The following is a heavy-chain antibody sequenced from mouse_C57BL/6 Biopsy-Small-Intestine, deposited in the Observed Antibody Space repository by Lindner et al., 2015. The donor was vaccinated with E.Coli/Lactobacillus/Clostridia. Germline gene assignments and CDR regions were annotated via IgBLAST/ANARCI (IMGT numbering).Heavy chain of an antibody. Sequence: SVKVSCKASGYTFTNYDINWVRQATGQGLEWMGWMNPNSGNTGYAQKFQGRVTITRNTSISTAYMELSSLRSEDTAVYYCARRRGTTGTTLVYWGQGTLVTVSS. CDR3: ARRRGTTGTTLVY. D-gene: IGHD4-1*02. V-gene: IGHV1-84*02. CDR1: GYTFTNYD. J-gene: IGHJ4*01. CDR2: MNPNSGNT.